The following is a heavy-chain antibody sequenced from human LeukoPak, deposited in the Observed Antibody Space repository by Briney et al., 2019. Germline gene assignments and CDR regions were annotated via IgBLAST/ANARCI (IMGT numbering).Heavy chain of an antibody. CDR1: GGSISSYY. V-gene: IGHV4-34*01. CDR3: ARVGYSSSWYGKVIDY. D-gene: IGHD6-13*01. CDR2: INHSGST. Sequence: SETLSLTCTVSGGSISSYYWSWIRQPPGKGLEWIGEINHSGSTNYNPSLKSRVTISVDTSKNQFSLKLSSVTAADTAVYYCARVGYSSSWYGKVIDYWGQGTLVTVSS. J-gene: IGHJ4*02.